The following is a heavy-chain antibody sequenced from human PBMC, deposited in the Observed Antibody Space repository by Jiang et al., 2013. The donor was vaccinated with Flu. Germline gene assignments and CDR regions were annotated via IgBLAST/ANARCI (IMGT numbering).Heavy chain of an antibody. Sequence: SLTCTVSGGSISSSSYYVGWTPPRPQGRAGVGWTIYYTWGTYYNPSLKSRVTISVDTSKNQFSLKLSSVTAADTAVYYCARLRTSCSGGSCYSEYFFDYVGPTGTLVTVSS. D-gene: IGHD2-15*01. V-gene: IGHV4-39*01. CDR2: IYYTWGT. CDR3: ARLRTSCSGGSCYSEYFFDY. CDR1: GGSISSSSYY. J-gene: IGHJ4*01.